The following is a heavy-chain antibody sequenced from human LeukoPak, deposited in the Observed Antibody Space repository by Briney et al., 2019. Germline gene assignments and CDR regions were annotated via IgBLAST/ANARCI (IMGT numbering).Heavy chain of an antibody. CDR1: GFTFSSYA. Sequence: GGSLRLSCAASGFTFSSYAMHWVRQAPGKGLEWVAVISYDGSNKYYADSVKGRFTISRDNAKNSLYLQMNSLRAEDTAVYYCAGADERFLEWLPHNWFDPWGQGTLVTVSS. CDR2: ISYDGSNK. CDR3: AGADERFLEWLPHNWFDP. V-gene: IGHV3-30*04. D-gene: IGHD3-3*01. J-gene: IGHJ5*02.